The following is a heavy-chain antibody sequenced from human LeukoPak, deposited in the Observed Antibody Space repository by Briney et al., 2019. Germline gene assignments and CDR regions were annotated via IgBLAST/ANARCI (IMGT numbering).Heavy chain of an antibody. Sequence: GGSLRLSCVASGFTFSSYSMNWVRQAPGKGLEWLSYISSSGSAIYYADSVKGRFTISRDNAKNLLYLQMNSLRADDTAVYHCARSIPGDYWGQGTLVTVSS. CDR1: GFTFSSYS. CDR2: ISSSGSAI. CDR3: ARSIPGDY. V-gene: IGHV3-48*01. J-gene: IGHJ4*02.